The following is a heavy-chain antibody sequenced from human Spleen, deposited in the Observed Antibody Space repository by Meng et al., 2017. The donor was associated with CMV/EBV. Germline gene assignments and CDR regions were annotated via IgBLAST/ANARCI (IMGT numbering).Heavy chain of an antibody. J-gene: IGHJ4*02. CDR3: AGGLGQDTWYKVGLEY. V-gene: IGHV1-69*05. Sequence: GSFSNSALSWVRQAPGQGPEWMGGFFPVFGTPTYPQKFRGRVTITMDEPTSTAYMELSGLTPEDTAVYYCAGGLGQDTWYKVGLEYWGQGTLVTVSS. CDR1: GSFSNSA. CDR2: FFPVFGTP. D-gene: IGHD1-14*01.